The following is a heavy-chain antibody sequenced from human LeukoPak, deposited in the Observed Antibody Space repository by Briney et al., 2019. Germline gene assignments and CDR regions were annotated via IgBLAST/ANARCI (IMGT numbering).Heavy chain of an antibody. D-gene: IGHD3-22*01. Sequence: GGSLRLSCAASGFTFSSYAMHWVRQAPGKGLEWVAVISYDGSNKYYADSVKGRFTISRDNSKNTLYLQMNSLRAEDTAVYYCARGSGYRVLDYWGQGTLVTVSS. CDR3: ARGSGYRVLDY. J-gene: IGHJ4*02. CDR1: GFTFSSYA. V-gene: IGHV3-30-3*01. CDR2: ISYDGSNK.